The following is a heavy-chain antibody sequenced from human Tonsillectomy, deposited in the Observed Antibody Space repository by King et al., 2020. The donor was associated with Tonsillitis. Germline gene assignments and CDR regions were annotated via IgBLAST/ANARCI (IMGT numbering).Heavy chain of an antibody. CDR1: GFTFSSYA. CDR2: ISGSGGST. D-gene: IGHD3-22*01. V-gene: IGHV3-23*04. CDR3: AKAVMVKPGRNYYYYYYMDV. Sequence: VQLVESGGGLVQPGGSLRLSCAASGFTFSSYAMSWVRQAPGKGLEWVSAISGSGGSTYYADSVKGRFTISRDNSKNTLYLQMNSLRAEDTAVYYWAKAVMVKPGRNYYYYYYMDVWGKGTTVTVSS. J-gene: IGHJ6*03.